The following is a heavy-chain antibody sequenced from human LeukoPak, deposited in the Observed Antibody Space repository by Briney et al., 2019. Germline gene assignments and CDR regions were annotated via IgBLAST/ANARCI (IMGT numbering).Heavy chain of an antibody. CDR2: INSDGSDT. J-gene: IGHJ4*02. D-gene: IGHD3-10*01. Sequence: GGSLRLSCAASGFTFSSYLMHWLRQAPGKGLVGVSRINSDGSDTGYADSVKGRFTISRDNAKNTLHLQMNSLRAEDTAVYYCARGSSFGYWGQGTLVTVSS. V-gene: IGHV3-74*01. CDR1: GFTFSSYL. CDR3: ARGSSFGY.